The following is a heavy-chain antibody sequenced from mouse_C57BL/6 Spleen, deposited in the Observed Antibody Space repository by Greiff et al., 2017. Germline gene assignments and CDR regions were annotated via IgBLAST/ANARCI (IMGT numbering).Heavy chain of an antibody. CDR1: GYTFTEYT. CDR3: ARRYYYGSSYGYAMDY. Sequence: VQLQQSGAELVKPGASVKLSCKASGYTFTEYTIHWVKQRSGQGLEWIGWFYPGSGSIKYNEKFKDKATLTADKSSSTVYMELSRLTSEDSAVYFCARRYYYGSSYGYAMDYWGQGTSVTVSS. CDR2: FYPGSGSI. D-gene: IGHD1-1*01. J-gene: IGHJ4*01. V-gene: IGHV1-62-2*01.